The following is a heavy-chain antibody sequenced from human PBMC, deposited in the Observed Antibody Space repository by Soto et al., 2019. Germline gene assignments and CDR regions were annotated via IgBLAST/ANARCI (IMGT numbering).Heavy chain of an antibody. Sequence: EVQLAESGGGLAQPGGSLRLSCAASGFTLSGYAMDWVRQAPGKGLEYVSGISSNGVGTYYANAVQCRFTISRDNSKNTVYLQMGSLRPEDMAVYYCARRARPDFYYMDVWCKGTTVTVSS. V-gene: IGHV3-64*01. J-gene: IGHJ6*03. D-gene: IGHD6-6*01. CDR1: GFTLSGYA. CDR2: ISSNGVGT. CDR3: ARRARPDFYYMDV.